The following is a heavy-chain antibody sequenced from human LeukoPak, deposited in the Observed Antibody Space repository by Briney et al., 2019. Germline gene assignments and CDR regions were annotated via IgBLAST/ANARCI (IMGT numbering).Heavy chain of an antibody. CDR3: ASYRLRFLEWLSLPFDY. D-gene: IGHD3-3*01. CDR2: IKQDGSEK. V-gene: IGHV3-7*01. J-gene: IGHJ4*02. Sequence: PGGSLRLSCAASGFTFSSYWMSWVRRAPGKGLEWVANIKQDGSEKYYVDSVKGRFTISRDNAKNSLYLQMNSLRAEDTAVYYCASYRLRFLEWLSLPFDYWGQGTLVTVSS. CDR1: GFTFSSYW.